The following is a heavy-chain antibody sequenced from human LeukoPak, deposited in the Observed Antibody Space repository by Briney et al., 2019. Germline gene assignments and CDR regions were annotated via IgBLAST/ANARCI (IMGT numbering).Heavy chain of an antibody. CDR3: AKEGYSRGYYSYYYMGV. D-gene: IGHD6-13*01. Sequence: GGSLSLSCAASGFTFSTYGMNWVRQAPGKGLEWVSGISPSGGITYYTDSVKGRFTISRDNSKNTLYVQMNSLRAEDTAVYYCAKEGYSRGYYSYYYMGVWGKGTTVTVSS. J-gene: IGHJ6*03. V-gene: IGHV3-23*01. CDR2: ISPSGGIT. CDR1: GFTFSTYG.